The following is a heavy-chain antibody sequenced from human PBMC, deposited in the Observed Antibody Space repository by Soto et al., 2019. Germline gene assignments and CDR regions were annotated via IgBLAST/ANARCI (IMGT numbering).Heavy chain of an antibody. J-gene: IGHJ4*02. CDR1: GGSISRSSYY. CDR3: ATLLEYKTADY. V-gene: IGHV4-39*01. D-gene: IGHD3-3*01. CDR2: IYYSGST. Sequence: SDTLSLTCIVSGGSISRSSYYWGWIRQPPGKGLEWIGSIYYSGSTYYNPSLKSRVTIPVDTSKNEFSLKLSSVTAADTAVYYCATLLEYKTADYWGQGTLVTVSS.